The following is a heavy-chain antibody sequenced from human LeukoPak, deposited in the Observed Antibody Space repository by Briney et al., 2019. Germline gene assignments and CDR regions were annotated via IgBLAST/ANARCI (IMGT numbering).Heavy chain of an antibody. Sequence: GGSLRISCRASGFPFSNYYMNWVRQAPGKGLEWLSHINGRGGIINYADSVKGRFTISRDNARNSLDLHMSSLGAEDTAVYYCAREGDGSRYYFDYWGQGILVTVSS. V-gene: IGHV3-48*03. CDR2: INGRGGII. J-gene: IGHJ4*02. CDR1: GFPFSNYY. D-gene: IGHD2-21*02. CDR3: AREGDGSRYYFDY.